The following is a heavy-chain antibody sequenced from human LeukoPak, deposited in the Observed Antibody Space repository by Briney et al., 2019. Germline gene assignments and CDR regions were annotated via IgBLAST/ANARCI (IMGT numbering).Heavy chain of an antibody. Sequence: SETLSLTCAVYGGSFSGYYWSWIRQPPGKGLEWIGEVNHSGSTNYNPSLKSRVTISVDTSKNQFSLKLSSVTAADTAVYYCARGGPVAGTIEYFQHWGQGTLVTVSS. J-gene: IGHJ1*01. CDR3: ARGGPVAGTIEYFQH. D-gene: IGHD6-19*01. CDR1: GGSFSGYY. V-gene: IGHV4-34*01. CDR2: VNHSGST.